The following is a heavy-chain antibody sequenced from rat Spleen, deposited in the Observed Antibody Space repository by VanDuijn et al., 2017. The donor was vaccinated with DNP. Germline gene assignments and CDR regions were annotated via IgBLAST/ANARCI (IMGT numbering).Heavy chain of an antibody. V-gene: IGHV5-22*01. CDR3: ARHGRRVFDY. CDR1: GFTFSRYW. Sequence: EVQLVESGGGLVQPGRSLKLSCVASGFTFSRYWMYWVRQAPTKGLELVAYISYFGDNTYSGDSVKGRFTISRDNAKSTLYLQMNSLRSEDMATYYCARHGRRVFDYWGQGVMVTVSS. J-gene: IGHJ2*01. D-gene: IGHD1-11*01. CDR2: ISYFGDNT.